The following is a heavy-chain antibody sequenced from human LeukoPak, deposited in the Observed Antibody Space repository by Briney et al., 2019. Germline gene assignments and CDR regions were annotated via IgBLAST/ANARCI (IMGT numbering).Heavy chain of an antibody. CDR1: GGSIKGYH. V-gene: IGHV4-4*08. Sequence: SETLSLTCTVSGGSIKGYHWSWIRQPPGKGLEWIGYIYSNEATEYKPSLKSRVTISADTSKNQFSLKLTSVSAADTAIYYCARRNDFHIWGQGTMVTVSS. CDR3: ARRNDFHI. J-gene: IGHJ3*02. CDR2: IYSNEAT.